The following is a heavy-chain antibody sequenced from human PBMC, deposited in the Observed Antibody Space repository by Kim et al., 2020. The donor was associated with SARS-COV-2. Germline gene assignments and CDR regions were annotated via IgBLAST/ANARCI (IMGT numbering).Heavy chain of an antibody. D-gene: IGHD3-16*01. CDR1: GYTFTSYA. CDR3: ARGGEDWYFDL. CDR2: INGGNGNT. Sequence: ASVKVSCKASGYTFTSYAMHWVRQAPGQRLEWMGWINGGNGNTKYSQTFQGRVTMTRDTSATTAYMELSSLRSEDTAVYYCARGGEDWYFDLWGRGTLVTVSS. J-gene: IGHJ2*01. V-gene: IGHV1-3*01.